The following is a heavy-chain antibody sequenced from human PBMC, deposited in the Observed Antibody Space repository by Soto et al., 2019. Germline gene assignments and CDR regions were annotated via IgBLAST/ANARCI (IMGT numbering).Heavy chain of an antibody. Sequence: GGSLRLSCAASGFTFSNAWMNWVRQAPGKGLEWVGRIKSKTDGGTTDYAAPVKGRFTISRDDSKNTLYLQMNSLKTEDTAVYYCTTDSIAAAETQYYYYYYGMDVWGQGTTVTVSS. CDR3: TTDSIAAAETQYYYYYYGMDV. J-gene: IGHJ6*02. D-gene: IGHD6-13*01. CDR2: IKSKTDGGTT. CDR1: GFTFSNAW. V-gene: IGHV3-15*07.